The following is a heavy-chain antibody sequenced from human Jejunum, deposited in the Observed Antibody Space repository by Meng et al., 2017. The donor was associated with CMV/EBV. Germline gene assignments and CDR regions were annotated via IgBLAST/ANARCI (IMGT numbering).Heavy chain of an antibody. J-gene: IGHJ4*02. CDR2: VSGSGSTT. D-gene: IGHD6-13*01. CDR3: AKGWVFGPLLDY. Sequence: AASGFPFIDYAMSWVRQAPGKGLEWVSSVSGSGSTTYYADSLKGRFTVSRDKSRDTLFLQMNSLRAEDTAVYYCAKGWVFGPLLDYWGQGTLVTVSS. CDR1: GFPFIDYA. V-gene: IGHV3-23*01.